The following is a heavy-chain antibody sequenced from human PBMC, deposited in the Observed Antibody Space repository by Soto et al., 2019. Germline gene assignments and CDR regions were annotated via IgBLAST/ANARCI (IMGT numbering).Heavy chain of an antibody. CDR3: ARIPGGYSYGYINWYFDL. Sequence: QVTLKESGPVLVKPTETLTLTCTVSGFSLSNARMGVSWIRQPPGKALEWLAHIFSNDEKSYSTSLKSRLTISKATSKSQVVLTMTNIDPVDTATYYSARIPGGYSYGYINWYFDLWGRGTLVTVSS. CDR2: IFSNDEK. V-gene: IGHV2-26*01. D-gene: IGHD5-18*01. CDR1: GFSLSNARMG. J-gene: IGHJ2*01.